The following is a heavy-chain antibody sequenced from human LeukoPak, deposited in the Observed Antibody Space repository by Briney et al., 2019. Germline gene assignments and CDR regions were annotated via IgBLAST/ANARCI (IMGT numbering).Heavy chain of an antibody. V-gene: IGHV3-21*01. Sequence: GGSLRLSCAASGLTFSSYAMSWVRQAPGKGLEWVSSISSSSSYIYYADSVKGRFTISRDNAKNSLYLQMNSLRAEDTAVYYCARGPSYSSGWYGGRNWFDPWGQGTLVTVSS. CDR1: GLTFSSYA. CDR2: ISSSSSYI. CDR3: ARGPSYSSGWYGGRNWFDP. D-gene: IGHD6-19*01. J-gene: IGHJ5*02.